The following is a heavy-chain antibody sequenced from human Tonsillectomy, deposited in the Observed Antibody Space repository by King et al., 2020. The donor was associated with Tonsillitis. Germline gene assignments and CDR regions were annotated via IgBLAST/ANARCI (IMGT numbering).Heavy chain of an antibody. CDR3: ARRPYCGGDCYPDLYFDL. CDR2: IYRGGNT. V-gene: IGHV3-53*04. J-gene: IGHJ2*01. Sequence: VQLVESGGGLVQPGGSLRLSCAASGFTVSDNYMSWVRQAPGKGLAWVSIIYRGGNTYYADSVKGRFTISRDNSNNTLYLQMNSLRAEDTAMYYCARRPYCGGDCYPDLYFDLWGRGTLVTVSS. CDR1: GFTVSDNY. D-gene: IGHD2-21*02.